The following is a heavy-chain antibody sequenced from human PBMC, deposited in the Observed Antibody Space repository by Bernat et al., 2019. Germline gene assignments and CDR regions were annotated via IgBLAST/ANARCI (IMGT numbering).Heavy chain of an antibody. V-gene: IGHV3-49*03. J-gene: IGHJ3*02. CDR3: TRGSLWFGDQDAFDI. CDR1: GFTFGDYA. D-gene: IGHD3-10*01. Sequence: EVQLVESGGGLVQPGRSLRLSCTASGFTFGDYAMSWFRQAPGKGLEWVGFIRSKAYGGTTEYAASVKGRFTISRDDSKSIAYLQMNSLKTEDTAVYYCTRGSLWFGDQDAFDIWGQGTMVTVSS. CDR2: IRSKAYGGTT.